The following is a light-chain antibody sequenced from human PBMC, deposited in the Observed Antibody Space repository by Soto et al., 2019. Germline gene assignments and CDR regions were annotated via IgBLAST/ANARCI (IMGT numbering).Light chain of an antibody. Sequence: DIQMTQSPSSLSASVGDKITITCRASQSISRYLNWYQQKPGKPPNLLIYAASNLQSGVPSRFSGSGFGTDFTLTLSSLQPEDFATYHCQHSYTSPFTFGPGTKVDI. CDR2: AAS. V-gene: IGKV1-39*01. J-gene: IGKJ3*01. CDR1: QSISRY. CDR3: QHSYTSPFT.